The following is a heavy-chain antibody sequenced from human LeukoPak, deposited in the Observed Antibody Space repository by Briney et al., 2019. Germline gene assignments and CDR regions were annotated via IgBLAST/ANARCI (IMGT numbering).Heavy chain of an antibody. D-gene: IGHD5-18*01. CDR3: ARDRRGYSYGYRYYYGMDV. CDR2: INPNSGGT. CDR1: GYTFTGYY. J-gene: IGHJ6*02. Sequence: ASVKVSCKASGYTFTGYYMHWVRQAPGQGLEWMGRINPNSGGTNYAQKFQGRVTMTRDTSISTAYMELSRLRSDDTAVYYCARDRRGYSYGYRYYYGMDVWGQGTTVTVSS. V-gene: IGHV1-2*06.